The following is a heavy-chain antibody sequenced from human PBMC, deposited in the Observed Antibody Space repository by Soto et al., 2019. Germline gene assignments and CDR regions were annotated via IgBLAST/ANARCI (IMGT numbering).Heavy chain of an antibody. J-gene: IGHJ4*02. D-gene: IGHD6-6*01. CDR2: IYSGGST. V-gene: IGHV3-66*01. CDR1: GFTVSSNY. Sequence: GGSLRLSCAASGFTVSSNYMSWVRQAPGKGLEWVSVIYSGGSTYYADSVKGRFTISRDNSKNTLYLQMNSLRAEDTAVYYCAREAEISARRSYWGQGTLVTVSS. CDR3: AREAEISARRSY.